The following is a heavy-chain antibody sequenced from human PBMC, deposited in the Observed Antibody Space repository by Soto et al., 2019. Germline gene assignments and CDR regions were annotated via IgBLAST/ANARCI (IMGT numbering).Heavy chain of an antibody. CDR3: ARRLSDTWNQGHAFDF. CDR2: IYYNGDT. J-gene: IGHJ3*01. CDR1: GGSVSSGNYF. Sequence: QLQLQESGPGLVKPAETLSLKCAVSGGSVSSGNYFWGWIRQPPGKGLEWIGNIYYNGDTYYSPSLKSRVTMSVDTAQNQFSLRLTSVTAADTAVYYCARRLSDTWNQGHAFDFWGQGTLVTVSS. D-gene: IGHD1-20*01. V-gene: IGHV4-39*01.